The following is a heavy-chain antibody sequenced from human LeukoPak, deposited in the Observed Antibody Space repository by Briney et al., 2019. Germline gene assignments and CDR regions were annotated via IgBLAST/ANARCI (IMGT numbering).Heavy chain of an antibody. Sequence: GGSLRLSCAASGFTFSSYWMSWVRQAPGKGLEWVANIKQDGSEKYYVDSVKGRFTISRDNAKNSLYLQMSSLRAEDTAVYYCARHSGSYGPVCYFDYWGQGTLVTVSS. D-gene: IGHD1-26*01. V-gene: IGHV3-7*01. CDR3: ARHSGSYGPVCYFDY. CDR2: IKQDGSEK. J-gene: IGHJ4*02. CDR1: GFTFSSYW.